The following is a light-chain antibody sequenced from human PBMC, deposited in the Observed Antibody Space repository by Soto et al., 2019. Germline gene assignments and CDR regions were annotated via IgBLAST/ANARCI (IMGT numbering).Light chain of an antibody. CDR3: QQYNNWGT. CDR2: GAS. Sequence: EIVMTQSPATLSVSPGERATLSCRASQSVSSNLAWYQQKPGQAPRLLIYGASTRSTGIPARFSGSGSGTEFTLTISSLQYEDFAVYYCQQYNNWGTFGQGTKVEIK. CDR1: QSVSSN. J-gene: IGKJ1*01. V-gene: IGKV3-15*01.